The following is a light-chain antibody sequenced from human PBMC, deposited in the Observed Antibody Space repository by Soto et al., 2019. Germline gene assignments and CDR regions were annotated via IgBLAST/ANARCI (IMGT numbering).Light chain of an antibody. V-gene: IGKV1-5*03. CDR3: QQYHSYLST. CDR1: QSIHIY. CDR2: RAS. J-gene: IGKJ2*01. Sequence: DIQMTQSPSTLYGSVGDSVTITCRASQSIHIYLAWYQQKPGKAPKLLIYRASTLEGGVPSRYGGSVSGTDFTLTINSIQPDDIATYYCQQYHSYLSTFGQGTKVEIK.